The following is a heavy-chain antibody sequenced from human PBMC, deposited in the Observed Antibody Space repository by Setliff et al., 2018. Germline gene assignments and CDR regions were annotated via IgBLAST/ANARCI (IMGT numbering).Heavy chain of an antibody. CDR2: IYPGDSDT. Sequence: ESLKISCKGSGYSFTSYWIGWVRQMPGKGLEWMGIIYPGDSDTRYSPSFQGQVTISADKSISTAYLQWSSLKASDTAMYYCARQGCSSTSCHSIDYWGQGTLVTVSS. D-gene: IGHD2-2*01. J-gene: IGHJ4*02. CDR3: ARQGCSSTSCHSIDY. CDR1: GYSFTSYW. V-gene: IGHV5-51*01.